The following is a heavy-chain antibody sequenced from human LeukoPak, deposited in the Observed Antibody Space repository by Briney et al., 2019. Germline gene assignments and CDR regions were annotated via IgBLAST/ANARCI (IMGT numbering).Heavy chain of an antibody. J-gene: IGHJ5*02. V-gene: IGHV3-74*01. CDR2: INSDGSST. CDR3: TRELPLGDYNLNNWFDP. CDR1: GFTFSSYR. D-gene: IGHD4-17*01. Sequence: GGSLRLSCAASGFTFSSYRMYWVRQAPGKGLVWVSRINSDGSSTTYADSVKGRFTISRDNAKNTLYLQMNSLRAEDTALYYCTRELPLGDYNLNNWFDPWGQGTLVTVSS.